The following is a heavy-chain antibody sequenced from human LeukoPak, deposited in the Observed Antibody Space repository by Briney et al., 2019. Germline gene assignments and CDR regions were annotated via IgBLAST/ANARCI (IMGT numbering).Heavy chain of an antibody. CDR2: ISDSGGRT. J-gene: IGHJ4*02. D-gene: IGHD3-22*01. CDR1: GVTISNYG. V-gene: IGHV3-23*01. Sequence: GGTLRLSCAVSGVTISNYGMSWVRQAPGKGQGWVAGISDSGGRTNYADSVKGRFTISRDNPKNTLYLQMNSLRAEDTAVYFCANRDVVIRVILVGFHKEAYYFDSWGQGALVTVSS. CDR3: ANRDVVIRVILVGFHKEAYYFDS.